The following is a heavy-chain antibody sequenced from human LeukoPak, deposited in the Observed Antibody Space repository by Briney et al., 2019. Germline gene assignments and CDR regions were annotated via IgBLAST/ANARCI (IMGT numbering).Heavy chain of an antibody. CDR3: ARVGDTYYDILTGYYINDY. V-gene: IGHV1-18*01. CDR2: ISAYNGNT. CDR1: GYTFTSYG. J-gene: IGHJ4*02. Sequence: GASVKVSCKASGYTFTSYGISWVRQAPGQGLGWLGWISAYNGNTNYAQKLQGRVTMTTDTSTSTAYMELRSLRSDDTAVYYCARVGDTYYDILTGYYINDYWGQGTLVTVSS. D-gene: IGHD3-9*01.